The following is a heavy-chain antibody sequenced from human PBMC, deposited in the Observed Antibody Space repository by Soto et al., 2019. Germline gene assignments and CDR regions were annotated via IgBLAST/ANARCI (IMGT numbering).Heavy chain of an antibody. CDR1: GYTFTSYD. D-gene: IGHD3-3*01. V-gene: IGHV1-8*01. J-gene: IGHJ6*02. CDR3: ARWYYAFWSGHYDYYYGMDV. CDR2: MNPNSGNT. Sequence: QVQLVQSGAEVKKPGASVKVYCKASGYTFTSYDINGVRQATGQGLEWMGWMNPNSGNTGYAQKVQGRVTLTNITSISTAYMELSSLSSEDTAVYYCARWYYAFWSGHYDYYYGMDVWGQGTTVTVSS.